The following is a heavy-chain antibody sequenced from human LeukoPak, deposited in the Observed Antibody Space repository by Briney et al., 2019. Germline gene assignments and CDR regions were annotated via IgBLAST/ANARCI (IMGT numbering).Heavy chain of an antibody. V-gene: IGHV3-20*01. D-gene: IGHD6-13*01. J-gene: IGHJ2*01. CDR3: ARRAAAQGDWYFDL. Sequence: GGSLRLSCAASGFTFDDYGMSWVRQAPGKGLEWVSGINWNGGSTGYADSVKGRFTISRDNAKNSLYLQMNSLRAEDTALYHCARRAAAQGDWYFDLWGRGALVTVSS. CDR2: INWNGGST. CDR1: GFTFDDYG.